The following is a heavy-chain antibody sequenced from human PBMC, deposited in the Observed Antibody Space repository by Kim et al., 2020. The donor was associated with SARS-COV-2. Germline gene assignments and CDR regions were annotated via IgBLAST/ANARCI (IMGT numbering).Heavy chain of an antibody. CDR1: GFTFSNFA. CDR2: LSDSGGDT. J-gene: IGHJ2*01. CDR3: AKKGVPALGPWYFEL. D-gene: IGHD2-2*01. V-gene: IGHV3-23*01. Sequence: GGSLRLSCAASGFTFSNFAMTWVRQAPGKGLEWVSILSDSGGDTFYADSVKGRFTISRDNSKNTLYLQMNSLRAEDTAVYYCAKKGVPALGPWYFELWGRGTLFTVSP.